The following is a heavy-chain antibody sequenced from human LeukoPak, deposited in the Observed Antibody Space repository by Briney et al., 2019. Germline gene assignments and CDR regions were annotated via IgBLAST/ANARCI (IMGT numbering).Heavy chain of an antibody. CDR3: AKDLGRNY. CDR1: GFTFNIYA. J-gene: IGHJ4*02. CDR2: ISGSGGST. V-gene: IGHV3-23*01. Sequence: GGSLRLSCAASGFTFNIYAMTWVRQAPGKGLEWVAAISGSGGSTYYADSVKGRFTISRDNSKTTLYLQMNSLRAEDTAVYYCAKDLGRNYWGQGTLVTVSS. D-gene: IGHD1-26*01.